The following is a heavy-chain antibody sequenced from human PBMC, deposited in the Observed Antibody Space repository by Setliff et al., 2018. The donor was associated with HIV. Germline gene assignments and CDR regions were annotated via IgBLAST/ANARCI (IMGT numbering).Heavy chain of an antibody. CDR2: INQSGST. CDR3: ARDYAAPGAFDI. V-gene: IGHV4-34*01. Sequence: SETLSLTCAVYGGSFSGYYCSWIRQPPGKGLEWIGEINQSGSTYYNPSLKSRVTISVDTSKNQFSLKLSSVTAADTAVYYCARDYAAPGAFDIWGQGTMVTVSS. D-gene: IGHD3-16*01. CDR1: GGSFSGYY. J-gene: IGHJ3*02.